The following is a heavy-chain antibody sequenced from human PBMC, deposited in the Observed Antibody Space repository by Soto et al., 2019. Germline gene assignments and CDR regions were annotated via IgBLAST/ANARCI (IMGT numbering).Heavy chain of an antibody. J-gene: IGHJ5*02. D-gene: IGHD4-17*01. CDR2: ISAYNGNT. CDR3: ARVRVTTFRWFDP. CDR1: GYTFTSYG. V-gene: IGHV1-18*01. Sequence: GASVKVSCKASGYTFTSYGISWVRQAPGQGLEWMGWISAYNGNTNYAQKLQGRVTMTTDTSTSTAYVELRSLRSDDTAVYYCARVRVTTFRWFDPWGQGTLVTVSS.